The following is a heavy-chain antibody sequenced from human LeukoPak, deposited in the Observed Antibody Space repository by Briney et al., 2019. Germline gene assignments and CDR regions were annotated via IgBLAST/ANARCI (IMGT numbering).Heavy chain of an antibody. J-gene: IGHJ4*02. CDR2: ISPTGSTT. V-gene: IGHV3-74*01. Sequence: XXQLPGKGLXWXSRISPTGSTTSYADSVKGRFTVSRDSAKNTLYLQVNNLRAEDTAVYYCARGPNSNWSGLDFWGQGTLLTVSS. CDR3: ARGPNSNWSGLDF. D-gene: IGHD6-6*01.